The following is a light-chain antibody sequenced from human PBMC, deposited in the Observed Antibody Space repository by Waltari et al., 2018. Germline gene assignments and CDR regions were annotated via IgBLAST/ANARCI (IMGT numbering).Light chain of an antibody. Sequence: EVVLTQSPVTLSVSPGERATLSCRARRNVGTTLAWYQQKPGQGPSLLIYDTWQRPTDVPARFSGSGSGTEFTLTISGLQSEDFGVYYCHQYNYWPPAYTFGQGTKLEIK. V-gene: IGKV3-15*01. CDR2: DTW. J-gene: IGKJ2*01. CDR1: RNVGTT. CDR3: HQYNYWPPAYT.